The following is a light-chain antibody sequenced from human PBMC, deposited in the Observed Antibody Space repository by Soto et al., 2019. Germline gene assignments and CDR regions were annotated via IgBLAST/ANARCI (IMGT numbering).Light chain of an antibody. CDR2: DAY. CDR3: QQRHMWPIT. Sequence: EVVLTQSPVTLSLSPGERATLSCRASQSFRGLLAWYQQKPGQAPRLLIYDAYNRATGIPPRFSGSESGTDLTITISSLEPEDSAVYYCQQRHMWPITFGQGTRLEIK. CDR1: QSFRGL. V-gene: IGKV3-11*01. J-gene: IGKJ5*01.